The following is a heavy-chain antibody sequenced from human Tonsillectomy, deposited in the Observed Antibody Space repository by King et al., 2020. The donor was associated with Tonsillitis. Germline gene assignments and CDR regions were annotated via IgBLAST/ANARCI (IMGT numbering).Heavy chain of an antibody. CDR1: GFTFSSYG. CDR3: AKAKGGTSGYDYLVDY. V-gene: IGHV3-30*18. D-gene: IGHD5-12*01. CDR2: ISNDGSNI. Sequence: QVQLVESGGGVVQPGRSLRLSCAASGFTFSSYGMHWVRQAPGKGLEWVAVISNDGSNIQYADSVNGRFTISRDNSKNTMYLQMNSMRAEDTAVYYCAKAKGGTSGYDYLVDYWGQGTLVTVSS. J-gene: IGHJ4*02.